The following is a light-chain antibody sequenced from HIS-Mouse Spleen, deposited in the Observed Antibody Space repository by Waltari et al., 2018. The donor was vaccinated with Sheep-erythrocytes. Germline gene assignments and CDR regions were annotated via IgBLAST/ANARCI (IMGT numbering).Light chain of an antibody. J-gene: IGKJ1*01. CDR2: DAS. CDR1: QGISSA. CDR3: QQFNNYPRT. V-gene: IGKV1D-13*01. Sequence: ALQLTQSPSSLSASVGDRVTITCRASQGISSALAWYQKKPGKAPKLLIYDASSLESGVPSRFRGSGSGTDFTLTISSLQPEDFATYYCQQFNNYPRTFGQGTKVEIK.